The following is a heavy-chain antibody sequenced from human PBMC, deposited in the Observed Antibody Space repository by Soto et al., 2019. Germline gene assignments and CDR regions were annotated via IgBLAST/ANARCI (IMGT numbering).Heavy chain of an antibody. Sequence: KTSETLSLTCAVSGVSLTSGNWWTWVRQSPQRGLEYIGEIFHDGTANYYPSFERRVAMSVDTSRNQFSLKLTSVTAADMAVYFCARLVYDTRLNYMYFDFWGPGTLVTVSS. J-gene: IGHJ4*02. CDR3: ARLVYDTRLNYMYFDF. D-gene: IGHD3-10*01. V-gene: IGHV4-4*02. CDR2: IFHDGTA. CDR1: GVSLTSGNW.